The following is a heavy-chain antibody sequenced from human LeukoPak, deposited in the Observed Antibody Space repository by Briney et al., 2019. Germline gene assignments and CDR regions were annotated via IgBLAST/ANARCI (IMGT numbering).Heavy chain of an antibody. CDR1: GGSFSGYY. J-gene: IGHJ5*02. D-gene: IGHD2-15*01. V-gene: IGHV4-34*01. Sequence: SETLSLTCAVYGGSFSGYYWSWIRQPPGKGLGWIGETNHSGSTNYNPSLQSRVTISADTSKNQFSLNLRSVIAADTAVYYCTRGLRLGYCSGGSCYYWFDPWGQGTRVTVSS. CDR3: TRGLRLGYCSGGSCYYWFDP. CDR2: TNHSGST.